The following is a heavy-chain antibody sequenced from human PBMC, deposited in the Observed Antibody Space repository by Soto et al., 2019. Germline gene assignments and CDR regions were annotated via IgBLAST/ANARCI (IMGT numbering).Heavy chain of an antibody. CDR2: IWYDGSNK. CDR3: ARVLYSSSSDYYYGMDV. CDR1: GFTFSSYG. J-gene: IGHJ6*02. Sequence: PGGSLRLSCAASGFTFSSYGMHWVRQAPGKGLEWVAVIWYDGSNKYYADSVKGRFTISRDNSKNTLYLQMNSLRAEDTAVYYCARVLYSSSSDYYYGMDVWGQGTTVTVSS. D-gene: IGHD6-6*01. V-gene: IGHV3-33*01.